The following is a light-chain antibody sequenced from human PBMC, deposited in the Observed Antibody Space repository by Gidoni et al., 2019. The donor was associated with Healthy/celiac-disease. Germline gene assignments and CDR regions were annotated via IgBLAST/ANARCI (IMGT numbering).Light chain of an antibody. V-gene: IGKV3-15*01. CDR3: QQYNNWPLT. CDR1: QSVSSD. J-gene: IGKJ4*01. CDR2: AAS. Sequence: EIVMTQSPATLSVSPGERATLSCRASQSVSSDLGWYQQKPGQAPRLLIYAASTRATGIPARFSGSGSGTEFTLIISSLQSEDFAVYYCQQYNNWPLTFGGGTKVEIK.